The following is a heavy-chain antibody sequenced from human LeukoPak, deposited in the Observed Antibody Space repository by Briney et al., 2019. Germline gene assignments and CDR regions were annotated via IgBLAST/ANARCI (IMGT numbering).Heavy chain of an antibody. V-gene: IGHV1-8*01. CDR3: ATEKEGAFDY. CDR2: MNPNSGNT. J-gene: IGHJ4*02. Sequence: GASVKVSCKASGYTFTSYDINWGRQATGQGLEWMGWMNPNSGNTGYAQKFHGRVTMTRNTSISTAYMELSSLRSEDTAVYNCATEKEGAFDYWGQGTLVTVSS. CDR1: GYTFTSYD. D-gene: IGHD1-26*01.